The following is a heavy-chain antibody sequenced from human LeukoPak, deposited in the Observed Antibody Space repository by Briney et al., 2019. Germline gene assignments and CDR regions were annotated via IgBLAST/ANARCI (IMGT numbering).Heavy chain of an antibody. CDR3: ARDLSGSQRGGYFDY. V-gene: IGHV1-8*03. CDR1: GYTFTTYD. J-gene: IGHJ4*02. Sequence: ASVKVSCKASGYTFTTYDINWVRQATGQGLEWMGWMNPNSGNTGYAQKFQGRVTITRNTSISTAYMELSSLRSEDTAVYYCARDLSGSQRGGYFDYWGQGALVTVSS. CDR2: MNPNSGNT. D-gene: IGHD1-26*01.